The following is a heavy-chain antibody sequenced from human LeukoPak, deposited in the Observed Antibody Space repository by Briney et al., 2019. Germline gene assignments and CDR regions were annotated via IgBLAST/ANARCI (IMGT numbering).Heavy chain of an antibody. V-gene: IGHV1-8*01. J-gene: IGHJ6*02. CDR3: ARTLTYYYYHYGMDV. CDR1: GYTFTNYD. CDR2: MNPNSGNT. Sequence: ASVKVSCKASGYTFTNYDINWVRQATGRGLEWMGWMNPNSGNTGYAQKFQGRVTMTRNTSISTAYMELSSLRSEDTAVYYCARTLTYYYYHYGMDVWGQGTTVTVSS.